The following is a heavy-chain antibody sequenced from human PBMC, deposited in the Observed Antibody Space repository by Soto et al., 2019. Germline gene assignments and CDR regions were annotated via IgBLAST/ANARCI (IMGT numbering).Heavy chain of an antibody. J-gene: IGHJ6*02. Sequence: EVQLVESGGGLVQPGGSLRLSCAASGFTFSLYSMSWVSQDPGKGLEWVSYISRSSTGIHYADSVKGRFTISRDDATNSMHLQMSSLRDGDTAVYYCARAVTWGLYVWGQGTTVSISS. V-gene: IGHV3-48*02. CDR1: GFTFSLYS. D-gene: IGHD3-10*01. CDR2: ISRSSTGI. CDR3: ARAVTWGLYV.